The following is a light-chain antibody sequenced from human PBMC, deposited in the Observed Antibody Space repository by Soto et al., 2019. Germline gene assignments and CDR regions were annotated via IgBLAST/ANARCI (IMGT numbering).Light chain of an antibody. V-gene: IGLV3-21*04. J-gene: IGLJ2*01. CDR1: NIGSKS. CDR3: QVWDSSSVQEV. CDR2: YDS. Sequence: SYELTQPPSVSVAPGKTARITCGGNNIGSKSVHWYQQKPGQAPVLVIYYDSDRPSGIPERFSGSNSGNTATLTISRVEAGDEADYYCQVWDSSSVQEVVGGGNKLNVL.